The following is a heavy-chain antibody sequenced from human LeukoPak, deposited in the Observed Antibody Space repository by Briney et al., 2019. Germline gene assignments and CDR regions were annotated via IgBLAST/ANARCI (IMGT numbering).Heavy chain of an antibody. CDR3: ARTGLRIAVAGMNGMDV. D-gene: IGHD6-13*01. V-gene: IGHV3-13*01. J-gene: IGHJ6*02. CDR1: GFTFSSYD. Sequence: GGSLRLSCAASGFTFSSYDMHWVRQAPGKGLEWVSAICTAGDTYYPGSVKGRFTISRENAKNSLYLQMNSLRAGDTAVYYCARTGLRIAVAGMNGMDVWGQGTTVTVSS. CDR2: ICTAGDT.